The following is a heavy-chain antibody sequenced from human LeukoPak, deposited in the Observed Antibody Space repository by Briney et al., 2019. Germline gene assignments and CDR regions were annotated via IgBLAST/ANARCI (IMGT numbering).Heavy chain of an antibody. CDR3: AREGLGETYFEY. V-gene: IGHV4-4*02. CDR1: GGSITTRNF. J-gene: IGHJ4*02. CDR2: MHHDGSA. D-gene: IGHD3-10*01. Sequence: SGTLSLTCAVSGGSITTRNFWSWVRQPPGKGLEWIAEMHHDGSANYNPSLKSRVSMSVDKSKNHFSLRLTSVTAADTAVYYCAREGLGETYFEYWGRGTLVTVSS.